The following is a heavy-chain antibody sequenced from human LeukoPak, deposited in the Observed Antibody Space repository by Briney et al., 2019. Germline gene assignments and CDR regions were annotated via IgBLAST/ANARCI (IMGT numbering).Heavy chain of an antibody. CDR3: AKNIRNGWAFYGY. CDR2: ISGSGEDT. J-gene: IGHJ4*02. CDR1: GFTFTNYA. D-gene: IGHD2/OR15-2a*01. V-gene: IGHV3-23*01. Sequence: GGSLRLSCAASGFTFTNYAMTWVRQAPGKGLEWVSAISGSGEDTYYTDSVKGRFTVSRDNSKNTLYLQMNSLRAGDTAVYYCAKNIRNGWAFYGYWGQGKLVTVSS.